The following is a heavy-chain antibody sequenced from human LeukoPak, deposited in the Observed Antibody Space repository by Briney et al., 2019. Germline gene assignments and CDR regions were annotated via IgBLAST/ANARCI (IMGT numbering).Heavy chain of an antibody. CDR3: ARDLAPAGLFFDY. V-gene: IGHV3-7*01. D-gene: IGHD6-13*01. Sequence: PGGSLRLSCAASGFTLGSYWMSWVRQAPGKGLEWVANIKYDGSEKDYVDSVKGRFTIPRDNAKNSLYLQMNSLRAEDTAVYYCARDLAPAGLFFDYWGQGTLVTVSS. CDR2: IKYDGSEK. J-gene: IGHJ4*02. CDR1: GFTLGSYW.